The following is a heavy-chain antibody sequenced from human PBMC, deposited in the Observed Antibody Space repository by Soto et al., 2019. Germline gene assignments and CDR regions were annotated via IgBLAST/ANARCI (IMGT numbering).Heavy chain of an antibody. V-gene: IGHV1-69*01. D-gene: IGHD2-2*01. CDR1: GGTFSSYA. Sequence: QVQLVQSGAEVKKPGSSVKVSCKASGGTFSSYAISWVRQAPGQGLEWMGGIIPIFGTANYAQKFQGRVTITADESTGTAYMELSSLRSEDTAVYYCARVQSPIVVVPAAERGWFDPWGQGTLVTVSS. CDR2: IIPIFGTA. CDR3: ARVQSPIVVVPAAERGWFDP. J-gene: IGHJ5*02.